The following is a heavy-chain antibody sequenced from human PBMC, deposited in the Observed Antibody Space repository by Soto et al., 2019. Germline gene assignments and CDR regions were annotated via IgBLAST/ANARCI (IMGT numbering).Heavy chain of an antibody. CDR2: IYYSGST. CDR1: GGSISSGGYY. J-gene: IGHJ5*02. V-gene: IGHV4-31*03. Sequence: QVQLQESGPGLVKPSQTLSLTCTVSGGSISSGGYYWSWIRQHPGKGLEWIGYIYYSGSTYYNPSLKSRVTISVDTAKTQCSLKLSSVTAADTAVYYCASGGSSPSNWFDHWGQGTLVTVSS. CDR3: ASGGSSPSNWFDH. D-gene: IGHD6-13*01.